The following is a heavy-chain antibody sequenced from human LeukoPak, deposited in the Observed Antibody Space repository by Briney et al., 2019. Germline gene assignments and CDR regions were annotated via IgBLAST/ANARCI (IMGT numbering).Heavy chain of an antibody. V-gene: IGHV4-59*01. D-gene: IGHD6-13*01. Sequence: SETLSLTCTVSGGSISSYYWSWIRQPPGKGLEWIGYIYYSGSTNYNPSLKSRVTISVDTSKNQFSLKLSSVTAADTAVYYCARVLAAAGHPYYFDYWGQGTLVTVSS. CDR2: IYYSGST. J-gene: IGHJ4*02. CDR1: GGSISSYY. CDR3: ARVLAAAGHPYYFDY.